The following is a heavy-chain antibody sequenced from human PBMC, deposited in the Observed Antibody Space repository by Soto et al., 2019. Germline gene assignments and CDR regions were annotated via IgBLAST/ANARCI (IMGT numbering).Heavy chain of an antibody. CDR3: ARGRDGYNSRITFDY. CDR1: GGTFSSYA. V-gene: IGHV1-69*13. D-gene: IGHD5-12*01. J-gene: IGHJ4*02. CDR2: IIPIFGTA. Sequence: GASVKVSCKASGGTFSSYAISWVRQAPGQGLEWMGGIIPIFGTANYAQKFQGRVTITADESTSTAYMELSSLRSEDTAVYYCARGRDGYNSRITFDYWGQGTLVTVSS.